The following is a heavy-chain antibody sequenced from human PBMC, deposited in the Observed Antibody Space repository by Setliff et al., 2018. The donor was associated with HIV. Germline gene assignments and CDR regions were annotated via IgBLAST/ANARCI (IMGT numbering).Heavy chain of an antibody. Sequence: SETLSLTCAVYGRSFSGYYWNWIRQSPGKGLEWIGEINHSGGTNYNPSLKSRVTMSVDTSKNQFSLKLSSVTAADTAVYYCARYYSSGWRQANDAFDIWGQGTMVTVSS. J-gene: IGHJ3*02. D-gene: IGHD6-19*01. CDR2: INHSGGT. CDR1: GRSFSGYY. V-gene: IGHV4-34*01. CDR3: ARYYSSGWRQANDAFDI.